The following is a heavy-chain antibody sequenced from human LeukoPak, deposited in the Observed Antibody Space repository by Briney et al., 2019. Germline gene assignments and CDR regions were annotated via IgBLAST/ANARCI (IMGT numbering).Heavy chain of an antibody. CDR1: GRTFSSYA. CDR3: ARDSVVVVAASYYYYGMDV. CDR2: IIPIFGTA. V-gene: IGHV1-69*01. Sequence: SVNVSCKASGRTFSSYAISWVRHARGQGLEWMGGIIPIFGTANYAQKFQGRVTITADESTSTAYMELSSLRSEEAAVHYCARDSVVVVAASYYYYGMDVWGQGTTVTVSS. D-gene: IGHD2-15*01. J-gene: IGHJ6*02.